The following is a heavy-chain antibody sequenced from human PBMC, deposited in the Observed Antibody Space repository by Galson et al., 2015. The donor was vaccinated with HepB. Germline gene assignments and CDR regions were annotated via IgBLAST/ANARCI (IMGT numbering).Heavy chain of an antibody. CDR2: ITSSGGNS. J-gene: IGHJ4*02. D-gene: IGHD2-15*01. CDR1: GFSFTRYA. V-gene: IGHV3-23*01. CDR3: AKDGIMVANNPYHFHY. Sequence: SLRLSCAASGFSFTRYAMTWVRQAPGKGLEWVSSITSSGGNSYYTDSVKGRFTVSRDNSKNTLLLPLNSLRAEDTAMYFCAKDGIMVANNPYHFHYWGQGTLVTVSS.